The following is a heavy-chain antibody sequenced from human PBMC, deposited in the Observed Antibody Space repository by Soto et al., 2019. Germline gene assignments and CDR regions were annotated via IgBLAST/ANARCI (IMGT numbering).Heavy chain of an antibody. Sequence: EVQLLESGGGLVQPGGSLRLSCAASGFTFSSYAMTWVRQAPGKGLEWVSAISYSGGSSYYADYVKGRFTIARDNSKNTLSLQMNSLRAEDTAVYYCAKGLRYFDYWGQGTLVTVSS. V-gene: IGHV3-23*01. CDR1: GFTFSSYA. J-gene: IGHJ4*02. CDR2: ISYSGGSS. D-gene: IGHD3-9*01. CDR3: AKGLRYFDY.